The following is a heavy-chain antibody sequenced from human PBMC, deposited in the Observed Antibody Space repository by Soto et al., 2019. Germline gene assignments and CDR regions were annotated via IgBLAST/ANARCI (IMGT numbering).Heavy chain of an antibody. CDR1: GGSISSGGYY. CDR3: ARDQEVVPPPGYYGMDV. J-gene: IGHJ6*02. V-gene: IGHV4-31*03. D-gene: IGHD2-15*01. Sequence: QVQLQESGPGLVKPSQTLSLTYTVSGGSISSGGYYWSWIRQHPGKGLEWIGYIYYSGSTYYNPSLKSRVTISVDTSKNQFSLKLSSVTAADTAVYYCARDQEVVPPPGYYGMDVWGQGTTVTVSS. CDR2: IYYSGST.